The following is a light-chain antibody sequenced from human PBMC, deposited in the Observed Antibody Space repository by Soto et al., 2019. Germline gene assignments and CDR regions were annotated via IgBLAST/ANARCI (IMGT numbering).Light chain of an antibody. CDR3: ISYTVSRSYV. Sequence: QSVLNQPASVSGSPGQSITISCSGTSSDIGTYDHVAWFQQFPGKTPKLVIYSVSDRPSGVSYRFSGSKSGNTASLTISGLQADDEADYYCISYTVSRSYVFGTGTKVTVL. CDR1: SSDIGTYDH. CDR2: SVS. J-gene: IGLJ1*01. V-gene: IGLV2-14*01.